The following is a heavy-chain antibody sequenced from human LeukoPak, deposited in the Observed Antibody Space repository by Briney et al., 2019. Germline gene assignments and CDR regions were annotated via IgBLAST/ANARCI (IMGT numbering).Heavy chain of an antibody. CDR3: ASSGPDDAFDI. CDR2: IYYSGST. CDR1: GFTFDDYA. Sequence: GSLRLSCAASGFTFDDYAMHWVRQAPGKGLEWIGYIYYSGSTNYNPSLKSRVTISVDTSKNQFSLKLSSVTAADTAVYYCASSGPDDAFDIWGQGTMVTVSS. J-gene: IGHJ3*02. V-gene: IGHV4-59*01. D-gene: IGHD5-12*01.